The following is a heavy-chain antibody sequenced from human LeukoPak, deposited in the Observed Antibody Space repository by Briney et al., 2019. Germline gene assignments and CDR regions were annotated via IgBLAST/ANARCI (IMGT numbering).Heavy chain of an antibody. D-gene: IGHD3-10*01. V-gene: IGHV4-59*01. CDR1: GGSISSYY. Sequence: PSETLSLTCTVSGGSISSYYWSWIRQPPGKGLEWIGYIYYSGSTYYNPSLKSRVTISVDTSKNQFSLKLSSVTAADTAVYYCARGSWGFGELYYGMDVWGQGTTVTVSS. J-gene: IGHJ6*02. CDR2: IYYSGST. CDR3: ARGSWGFGELYYGMDV.